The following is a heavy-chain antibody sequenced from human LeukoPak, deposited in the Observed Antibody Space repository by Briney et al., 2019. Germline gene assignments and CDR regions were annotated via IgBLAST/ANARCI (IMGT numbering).Heavy chain of an antibody. D-gene: IGHD3-22*01. V-gene: IGHV4-34*01. CDR3: AREGVVGNMGHFDY. Sequence: SERVSLTCAVYGGSFSGYYWSWIRQPPGKGLEWIGEINHSGSTNYNPSLKSRVTISVDTSKNQFSLKLSSVTAADTAVYYCAREGVVGNMGHFDYWGQGTGDRVSS. CDR1: GGSFSGYY. CDR2: INHSGST. J-gene: IGHJ4*02.